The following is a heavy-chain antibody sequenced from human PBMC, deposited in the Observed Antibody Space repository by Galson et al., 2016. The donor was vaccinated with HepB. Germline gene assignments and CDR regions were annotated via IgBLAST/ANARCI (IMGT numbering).Heavy chain of an antibody. CDR2: IKQDGSEK. D-gene: IGHD1-26*01. CDR1: GFTFSSYW. Sequence: SLRLSCAASGFTFSSYWMSWVRQAPGKGLEWVANIKQDGSEKYYVDSVKGRFTISRDNAKNTLYLQMNSLRAEDTAVYYCARVLGSYQSFDYWGQGTLVTVPS. V-gene: IGHV3-7*01. J-gene: IGHJ4*02. CDR3: ARVLGSYQSFDY.